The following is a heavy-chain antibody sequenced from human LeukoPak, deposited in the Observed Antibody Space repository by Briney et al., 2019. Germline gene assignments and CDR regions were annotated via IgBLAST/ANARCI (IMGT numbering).Heavy chain of an antibody. CDR3: VTDGALDI. CDR2: ISNSGFYI. J-gene: IGHJ3*02. V-gene: IGHV3-21*01. CDR1: VFTLRSYT. Sequence: GGSLRLSCAASVFTLRSYTTNWVRQAPGKGLEWVSSISNSGFYIYYADSVKGRFVVSRDNANNSLYLQMNSLRDEDTAVYYCVTDGALDIWGQGTMVTVSS.